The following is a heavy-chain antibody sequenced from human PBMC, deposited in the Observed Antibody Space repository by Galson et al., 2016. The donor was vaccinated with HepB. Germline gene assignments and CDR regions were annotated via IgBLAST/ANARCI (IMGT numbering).Heavy chain of an antibody. V-gene: IGHV1-18*01. CDR2: INSYNGYT. D-gene: IGHD5-12*01. CDR3: GRAPKGGSDY. Sequence: SVKVSCKASGYTFTTYGFSWVRQAPGQGLEWMAWINSYNGYTNYAQKFQGRVTVTTDASTTTGYMEVRSLTSDDTAMYYCGRAPKGGSDYWGQGTLVTVSS. CDR1: GYTFTTYG. J-gene: IGHJ4*02.